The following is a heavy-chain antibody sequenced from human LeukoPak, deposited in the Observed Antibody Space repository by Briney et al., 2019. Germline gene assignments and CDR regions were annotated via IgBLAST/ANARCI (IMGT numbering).Heavy chain of an antibody. CDR1: GFTFSSYS. J-gene: IGHJ2*01. CDR3: ARDYMEVPAAMGGYWYFYL. D-gene: IGHD2-2*01. V-gene: IGHV3-21*01. Sequence: GGSLRLSCAASGFTFSSYSMTWVRQAPGQGLEWVSFICSSSSYIYYADSAKGRFTISRDNAKNSLYLQMNSLRAEDTAVYYCARDYMEVPAAMGGYWYFYLWGRGTLVTVST. CDR2: ICSSSSYI.